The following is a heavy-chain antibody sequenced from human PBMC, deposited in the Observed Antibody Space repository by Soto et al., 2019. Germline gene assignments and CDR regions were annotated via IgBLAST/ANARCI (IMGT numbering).Heavy chain of an antibody. D-gene: IGHD2-21*01. J-gene: IGHJ4*02. Sequence: QVQLVESGGGVVQPGTSLRLSCAASGFAVSSYSMHWVRQAPGKGLEWVAAMSFDGNSKYFADSVKGRFKIPRDTSKNTWSLEMESLGIEAPALYHCTRGRTMIANDDFEYWGQGTQVTVSS. CDR2: MSFDGNSK. V-gene: IGHV3-30-3*01. CDR1: GFAVSSYS. CDR3: TRGRTMIANDDFEY.